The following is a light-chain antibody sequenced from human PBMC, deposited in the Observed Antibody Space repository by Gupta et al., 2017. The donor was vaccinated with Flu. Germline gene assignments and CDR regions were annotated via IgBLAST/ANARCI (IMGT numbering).Light chain of an antibody. CDR3: QQSSEWTLYN. J-gene: IGKJ2*01. Sequence: EVVLTQSPATLSLSPGERAVLACRASQGVSPSIAWYQQKRGQAPRLLMYDASRRADGVPARFSGSGSGTDFTLHFRTREPEDLAVYYCQQSSEWTLYNCGQGTKLEIK. V-gene: IGKV3-11*01. CDR2: DAS. CDR1: QGVSPS.